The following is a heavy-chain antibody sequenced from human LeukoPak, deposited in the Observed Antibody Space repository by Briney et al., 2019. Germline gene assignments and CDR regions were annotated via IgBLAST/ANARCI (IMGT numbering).Heavy chain of an antibody. Sequence: GSSVKVSCKASGGTFSSYAISWVRQAPGQGLEWMGGIIPIFGTANYAQKFQGRVTITADESTSTAYMELSSLRSEDTAVYYCARDSTVVTPRGWSHYDYWGQGTLVTVSS. CDR3: ARDSTVVTPRGWSHYDY. CDR1: GGTFSSYA. J-gene: IGHJ4*02. CDR2: IIPIFGTA. V-gene: IGHV1-69*01. D-gene: IGHD4-23*01.